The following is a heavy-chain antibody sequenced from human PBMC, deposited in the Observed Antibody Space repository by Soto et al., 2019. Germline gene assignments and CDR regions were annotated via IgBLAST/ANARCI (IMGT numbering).Heavy chain of an antibody. J-gene: IGHJ1*01. V-gene: IGHV4-34*01. CDR3: AIGLVYMIRLISGGATEYFQL. CDR1: GGSFSGYY. D-gene: IGHD5-12*01. CDR2: INHSGST. Sequence: QVQLQQWGAGLLKHSETLSLTCAVYGGSFSGYYWSWIRQPPGKGLEWIGEINHSGSTNYNPSLKGRITISVEPYKDQFSLKLSSVTAADTAEYYCAIGLVYMIRLISGGATEYFQLGGQGTLVTVSS.